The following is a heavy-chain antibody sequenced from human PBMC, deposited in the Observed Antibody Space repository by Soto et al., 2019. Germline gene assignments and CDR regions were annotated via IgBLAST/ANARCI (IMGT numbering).Heavy chain of an antibody. CDR2: ISGSGGST. V-gene: IGHV3-23*01. CDR1: GFTFSSYA. Sequence: GGSLRLSCAASGFTFSSYAMSWVRQAPGKGLEWVSAISGSGGSTYYADSVKGRFTISRHNSKNTLYLQMNSLRAEDTAVYYCARVPSTYYYYYTDFCGKGITVTVSS. CDR3: ARVPSTYYYYYTDF. J-gene: IGHJ6*03.